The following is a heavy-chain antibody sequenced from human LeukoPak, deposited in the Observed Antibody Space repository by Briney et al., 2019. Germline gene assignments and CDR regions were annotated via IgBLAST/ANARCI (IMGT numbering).Heavy chain of an antibody. V-gene: IGHV4-61*02. D-gene: IGHD3-16*01. CDR2: IYTSGST. CDR1: GGSISSGSYY. CDR3: AGGKATFDY. Sequence: SETLSLTCTVSGGSISSGSYYWSWIRQPAGKGLEWIGRIYTSGSTNYNPSLKSRVTISVDTSKNQSSLKLSSVTAADTAVYYCAGGKATFDYWGQGTLVTVSS. J-gene: IGHJ4*02.